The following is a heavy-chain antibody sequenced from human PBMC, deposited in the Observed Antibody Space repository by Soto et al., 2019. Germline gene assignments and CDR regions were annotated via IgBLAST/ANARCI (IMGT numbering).Heavy chain of an antibody. J-gene: IGHJ4*02. V-gene: IGHV4-31*03. Sequence: QVQLQESGPGLVKPSQTLSLTCTVSGGSISSGGYYWTWIHQHPGKGLEWIGYIYYSGSTYYNPSLKSRVTISVDTSKNQFSLRLRSVTAADTAVYYCASSHPGATGTLDYWGQGTLVTVSS. CDR3: ASSHPGATGTLDY. CDR2: IYYSGST. CDR1: GGSISSGGYY. D-gene: IGHD3-9*01.